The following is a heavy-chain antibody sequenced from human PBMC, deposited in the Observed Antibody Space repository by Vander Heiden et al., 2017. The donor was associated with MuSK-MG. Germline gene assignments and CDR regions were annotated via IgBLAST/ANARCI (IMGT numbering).Heavy chain of an antibody. Sequence: EVQLLEAGGGLVQPGGSLRLSCAASGFTFSSYAMSWVRQAPGKGLEWVSAISGSGGSTYYADSVKGRFTISRDNSKNTLYLQMNSLRAEDTAVYYCARMYYDILTGYNYGMDVWGQGTTVTVSS. CDR1: GFTFSSYA. J-gene: IGHJ6*02. CDR2: ISGSGGST. V-gene: IGHV3-23*01. D-gene: IGHD3-9*01. CDR3: ARMYYDILTGYNYGMDV.